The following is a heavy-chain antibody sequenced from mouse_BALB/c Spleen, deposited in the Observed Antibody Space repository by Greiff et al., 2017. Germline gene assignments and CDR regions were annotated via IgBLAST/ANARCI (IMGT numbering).Heavy chain of an antibody. V-gene: IGHV1-7*01. CDR1: GYTFTSYW. J-gene: IGHJ2*01. CDR3: ARADGYYGGGLYYFDY. D-gene: IGHD2-3*01. Sequence: QVQLQQSGAELAKPGASVKMSCKASGYTFTSYWMHWVKQRPGQGLEWIGYINPSTGYTEYNQKFKDKATLTADKSSSTAYMQLSSLTSEDSAVYYCARADGYYGGGLYYFDYWGQGTTLTVSS. CDR2: INPSTGYT.